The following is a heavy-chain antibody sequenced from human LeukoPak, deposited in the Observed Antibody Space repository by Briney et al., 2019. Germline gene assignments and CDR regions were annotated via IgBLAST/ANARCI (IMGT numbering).Heavy chain of an antibody. CDR1: GFTFNTYA. J-gene: IGHJ5*02. D-gene: IGHD2-21*02. CDR3: TWGDGHWFDP. V-gene: IGHV3-23*01. Sequence: GGSLRLSCAASGFTFNTYAMNWVRQAPGKGLGWVSGITVSGGGTYYADFVKGRFTISRDNSKNTLSLQMNSLRVEDTGVYYCTWGDGHWFDPRGQGTLVTVSS. CDR2: ITVSGGGT.